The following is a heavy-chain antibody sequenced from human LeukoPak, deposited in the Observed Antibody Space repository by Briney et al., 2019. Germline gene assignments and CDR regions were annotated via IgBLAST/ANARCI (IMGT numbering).Heavy chain of an antibody. CDR3: ARGTVSSSWYSDYYYYYGMDV. V-gene: IGHV3-11*01. CDR2: ISSSGSTI. CDR1: GFTSSDYY. D-gene: IGHD6-13*01. J-gene: IGHJ6*02. Sequence: PGGSLRLSCAASGFTSSDYYMSWIRQAPGKGLEWVSYISSSGSTIYYADSVKGRFTISRDNAKNSLYLQMNSLRAEDTAVYYCARGTVSSSWYSDYYYYYGMDVWGQGTTVTVSS.